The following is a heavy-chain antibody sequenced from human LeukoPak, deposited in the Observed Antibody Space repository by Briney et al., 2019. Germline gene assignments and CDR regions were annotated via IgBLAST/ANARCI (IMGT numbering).Heavy chain of an antibody. J-gene: IGHJ4*02. CDR2: INQDGSEK. CDR3: ARELGTTGAAYFDS. CDR1: GFTFSRFW. D-gene: IGHD1-1*01. V-gene: IGHV3-7*01. Sequence: GGSLRLSCAASGFTFSRFWMSWVRQAPGKGLEWVGNINQDGSEKAYVDSVKGRFTISRDNAKSSLYLHMNSLRAEDTAVYYCARELGTTGAAYFDSWGQGTLVTVSS.